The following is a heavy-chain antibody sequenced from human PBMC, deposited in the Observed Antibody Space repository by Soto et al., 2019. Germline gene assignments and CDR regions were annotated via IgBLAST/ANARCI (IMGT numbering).Heavy chain of an antibody. V-gene: IGHV1-3*01. CDR2: INAGNGNT. CDR3: AREDCSGGSCYSSYYYYYGMDV. Sequence: ASVKVSCKASGYTFTSYAMHWVHQAPGQRLEWLGWINAGNGNTKYSQKFQGRVTITRDTSASTAYMELSSLRSEDTAVYYCAREDCSGGSCYSSYYYYYGMDVWGQGTTVTVSS. CDR1: GYTFTSYA. D-gene: IGHD2-15*01. J-gene: IGHJ6*02.